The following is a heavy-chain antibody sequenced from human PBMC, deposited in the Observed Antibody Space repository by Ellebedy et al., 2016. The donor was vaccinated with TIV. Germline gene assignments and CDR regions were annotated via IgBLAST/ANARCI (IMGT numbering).Heavy chain of an antibody. V-gene: IGHV3-9*01. CDR1: GFTFDDYA. Sequence: SLKISCAASGFTFDDYAMHWVRQAPGKGLEWVSGISWNSGSIGYADSVKGRFTISRDNAKNSLYLQMNSLRAEDTALYYCAKDISDGYPLDAFDIWGQGTMVTVSS. J-gene: IGHJ3*02. CDR3: AKDISDGYPLDAFDI. D-gene: IGHD5-24*01. CDR2: ISWNSGSI.